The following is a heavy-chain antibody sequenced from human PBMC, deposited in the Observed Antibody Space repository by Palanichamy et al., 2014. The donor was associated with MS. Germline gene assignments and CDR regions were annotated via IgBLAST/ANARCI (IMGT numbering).Heavy chain of an antibody. CDR1: GFTFSDTW. D-gene: IGHD6-19*01. V-gene: IGHV3-15*01. J-gene: IGHJ4*02. Sequence: EVQLVESGGGLVKPGGSLRLSCSGSGFTFSDTWMSWVRQAPGRGLDWVGRVKSKIHGGTIDYGTPVKDRFTISRDDSTNTVYLQMRGLKVEDTGVYYCTTGAGTSDYWGQGTLVIVSS. CDR3: TTGAGTSDY. CDR2: VKSKIHGGTI.